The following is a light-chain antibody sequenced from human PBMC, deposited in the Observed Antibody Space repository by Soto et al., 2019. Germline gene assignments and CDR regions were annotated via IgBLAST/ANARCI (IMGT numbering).Light chain of an antibody. J-gene: IGLJ3*02. CDR2: EVN. V-gene: IGLV2-11*01. CDR3: CLSPGSLTWL. CDR1: GSDVGDSSH. Sequence: QSALTQPRSVSGSPGQSVTISCTATGSDVGDSSHVSWYQLHPGKAPKLMIYEVNNRPSGVPDRFSGSKSRSTASLTISGLQAEDEAEYYCCLSPGSLTWLFGGGTKLTVL.